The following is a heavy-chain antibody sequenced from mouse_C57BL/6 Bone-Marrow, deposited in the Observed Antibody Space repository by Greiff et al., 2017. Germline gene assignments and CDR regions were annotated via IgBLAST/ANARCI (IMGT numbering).Heavy chain of an antibody. J-gene: IGHJ3*01. CDR2: INPSNGGT. CDR3: TSAGWFLFAWFAY. Sequence: QVQLQQPGTELVKPGASVKLSCKTSGYTFSSYWMHWVKQRPGQGLEWIGNINPSNGGTNYSEKFRRKATLTVDKYSSSAYMQLRSLTAEDSAVYYCTSAGWFLFAWFAYWGQGTLVTVSA. CDR1: GYTFSSYW. V-gene: IGHV1-53*01. D-gene: IGHD2-3*01.